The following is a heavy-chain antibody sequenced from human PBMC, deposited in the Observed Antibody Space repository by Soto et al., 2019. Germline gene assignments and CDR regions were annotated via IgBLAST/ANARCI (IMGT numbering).Heavy chain of an antibody. J-gene: IGHJ4*02. CDR1: GFIFSDHL. V-gene: IGHV3-72*01. D-gene: IGHD1-26*01. Sequence: EVQLVESGGGLVQLGGSLRLSCAASGFIFSDHLLDWVRQSPRKGLEWVGRTRNKASGYITQYAASVKGRFTISRDESQNLLYLQMNSLRTEDTAVYYCASDLSGSDIVYWGQGTLVTVSS. CDR2: TRNKASGYIT. CDR3: ASDLSGSDIVY.